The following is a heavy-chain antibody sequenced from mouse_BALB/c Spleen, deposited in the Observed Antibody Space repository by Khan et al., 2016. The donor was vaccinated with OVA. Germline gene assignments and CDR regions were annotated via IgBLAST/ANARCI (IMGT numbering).Heavy chain of an antibody. V-gene: IGHV5-6*01. CDR2: ISSGGSYT. CDR1: GFTFSTYG. D-gene: IGHD1-1*01. J-gene: IGHJ3*01. Sequence: EVQGVESGGDLVKPGGSLKLSCAASGFTFSTYGMSWVRQTPDKRLEWVATISSGGSYTYYPDNVKGRFTISRDNAKNTLYLQMSSLKSEDTAMYYGARLAYYYNSEGFAYWGQGTLVTVSA. CDR3: ARLAYYYNSEGFAY.